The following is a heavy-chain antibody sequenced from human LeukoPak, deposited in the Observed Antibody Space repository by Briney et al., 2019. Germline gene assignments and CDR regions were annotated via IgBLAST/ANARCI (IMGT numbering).Heavy chain of an antibody. CDR1: GFTFSIFS. CDR2: ISSSSSYI. Sequence: GGSLRLSCLASGFTFSIFSMNWVRQAPGKGLEWVSSISSSSSYIYYADSLKGRFTISRDNAKNSLYLQMNSLRAEDTAVYYCASSMVRGVSFDYWGQGTLVTVSS. D-gene: IGHD3-10*01. V-gene: IGHV3-21*01. J-gene: IGHJ4*02. CDR3: ASSMVRGVSFDY.